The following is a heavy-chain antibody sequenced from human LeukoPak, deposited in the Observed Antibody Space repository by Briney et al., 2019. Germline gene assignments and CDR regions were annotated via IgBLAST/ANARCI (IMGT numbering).Heavy chain of an antibody. CDR3: ATYTNWVAGDV. CDR1: GXXXXSNY. J-gene: IGHJ6*02. D-gene: IGHD7-27*01. Sequence: GGXXXXXCAXXGXXXXSNYMXXVRQAPGKGLEWVADIKKDGSEKDYVDSVKGRFTISRDNAKNSLYLQMDSLRAEDTAVYYCATYTNWVAGDVWGQGTTVSVSS. V-gene: IGHV3-7*01. CDR2: IKKDGSEK.